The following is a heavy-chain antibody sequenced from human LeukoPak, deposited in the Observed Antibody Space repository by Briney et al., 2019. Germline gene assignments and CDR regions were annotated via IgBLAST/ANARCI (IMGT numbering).Heavy chain of an antibody. D-gene: IGHD6-13*01. CDR2: TYHRSTWNN. CDR1: GDSVSSNSAA. CDR3: AGRVPYTSSWYGDYFDY. J-gene: IGHJ4*02. Sequence: SQTLSLTCAISGDSVSSNSAAWHWIRQSPSRGLEWLGRTYHRSTWNNDYAVSVKGRITIKADTTKNQFSLQLNSVTPEDTAVYYCAGRVPYTSSWYGDYFDYWGQGTLVNVSS. V-gene: IGHV6-1*01.